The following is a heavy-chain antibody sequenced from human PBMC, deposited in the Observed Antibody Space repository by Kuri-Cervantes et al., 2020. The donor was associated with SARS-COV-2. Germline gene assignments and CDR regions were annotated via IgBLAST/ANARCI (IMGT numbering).Heavy chain of an antibody. Sequence: GESLKISCAASGFTVSSNYMSWVRQAPGKGLEWVSAISGSGGSTYYADSVKGRFTISRDNSKNTLYLQMNSLRAEDTAVYYCARSYSGYANWNNWFDPWGHGTLVTVSS. CDR1: GFTVSSNY. CDR3: ARSYSGYANWNNWFDP. CDR2: ISGSGGST. V-gene: IGHV3-23*01. J-gene: IGHJ5*02. D-gene: IGHD5-12*01.